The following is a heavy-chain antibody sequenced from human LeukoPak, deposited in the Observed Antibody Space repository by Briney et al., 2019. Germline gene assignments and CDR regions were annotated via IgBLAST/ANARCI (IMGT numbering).Heavy chain of an antibody. Sequence: ASVKVSCKASGYTFTSYGISWVRQAPGHGLEWMGWISAYNSNTNYAQKLQGRVTMTTDTSTSTAYMELRSLRSDDTAVYYCARAPGALNYYDSSGYPAYYYMDVWGKGTTVTVSS. CDR2: ISAYNSNT. CDR1: GYTFTSYG. J-gene: IGHJ6*03. CDR3: ARAPGALNYYDSSGYPAYYYMDV. D-gene: IGHD3-22*01. V-gene: IGHV1-18*01.